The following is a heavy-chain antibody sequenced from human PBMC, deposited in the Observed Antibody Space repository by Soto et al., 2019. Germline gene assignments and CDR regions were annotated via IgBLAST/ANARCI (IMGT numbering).Heavy chain of an antibody. CDR2: ISNDASST. V-gene: IGHV3-74*01. CDR3: TGVVQGNYCRFAY. J-gene: IGHJ4*02. D-gene: IGHD1-1*01. Sequence: EVQLVESGGGLVQPGGSMRLSCAASGLTFSTYWMHWVRQAPGKGLVWVSRISNDASSTNYADSVKGRCTISRDNAKNTLYLHMNSLSPEDTAVYYGTGVVQGNYCRFAYWGQGTLVTVSS. CDR1: GLTFSTYW.